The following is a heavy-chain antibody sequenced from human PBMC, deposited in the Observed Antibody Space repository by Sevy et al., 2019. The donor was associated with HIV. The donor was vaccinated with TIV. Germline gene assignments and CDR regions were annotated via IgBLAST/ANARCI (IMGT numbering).Heavy chain of an antibody. Sequence: GGSLRLSCEASGFSLRTYAMSWVRQAPGRGLEWVSTMSGGGENTYYAESVKGRFTISRDNSGKTLYLQMNSLTVEDTALYYCARDVRKWLRFVYYHYGLYGWGQGTTVTVSS. CDR2: MSGGGENT. CDR1: GFSLRTYA. D-gene: IGHD5-12*01. V-gene: IGHV3-23*01. CDR3: ARDVRKWLRFVYYHYGLYG. J-gene: IGHJ6*02.